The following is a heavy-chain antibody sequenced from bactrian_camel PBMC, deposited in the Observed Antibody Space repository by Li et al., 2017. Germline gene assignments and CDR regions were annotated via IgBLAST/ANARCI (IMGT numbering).Heavy chain of an antibody. Sequence: HVQLVESGGGSVQPGGSLTLSCTLTGTTYNTYCMKWWRQAPGKEREGVASLDSDGVTKYADSVKGRFTISRDYANNTVYLQMDNLKLEDAAVYYCAAATTCTMRHWDVQRIRYWGQGTQVTVS. CDR3: AAATTCTMRHWDVQRIRY. CDR2: LDSDGVT. D-gene: IGHD2*01. V-gene: IGHV3S53*01. J-gene: IGHJ4*01. CDR1: GTTYNTYC.